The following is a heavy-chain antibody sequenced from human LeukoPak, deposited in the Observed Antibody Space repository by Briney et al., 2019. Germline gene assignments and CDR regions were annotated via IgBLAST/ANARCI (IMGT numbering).Heavy chain of an antibody. V-gene: IGHV4-34*01. CDR2: INHSGST. J-gene: IGHJ4*02. CDR3: ARDSVY. D-gene: IGHD5/OR15-5a*01. CDR1: GGSFSGYY. Sequence: SETLSLTCAVYGGSFSGYYCSWIRQPPGKGLEWIGEINHSGSTNYNPSLKSRVTISVDTSKNQFSLKLSSVTAADTAVYYCARDSVYWGQGTLVTVSS.